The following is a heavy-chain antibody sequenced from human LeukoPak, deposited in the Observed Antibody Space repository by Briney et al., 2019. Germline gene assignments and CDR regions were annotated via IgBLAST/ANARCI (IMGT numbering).Heavy chain of an antibody. CDR2: VSAYNGNT. CDR3: ARDMGGYPYYFDY. Sequence: GASVKVSCKASGYSFTSYGISWVRQAPGQGLEWMGCVSAYNGNTHYAQKLQGSVTMTTDTSTNTAYMELRSLTSDDTAVYYCARDMGGYPYYFDYWGQGTLVTVSS. D-gene: IGHD3-22*01. CDR1: GYSFTSYG. J-gene: IGHJ4*02. V-gene: IGHV1-18*01.